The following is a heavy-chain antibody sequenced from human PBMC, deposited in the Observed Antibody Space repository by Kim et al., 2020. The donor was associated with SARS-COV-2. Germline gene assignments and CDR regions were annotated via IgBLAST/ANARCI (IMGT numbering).Heavy chain of an antibody. D-gene: IGHD1-26*01. CDR2: INSDGSTT. CDR1: GFTFSSYC. CDR3: ASRRYTVTYYYFDY. V-gene: IGHV3-74*01. J-gene: IGHJ4*02. Sequence: GGSLRLSCAASGFTFSSYCMHWVRQAPGKGLVWVSRINSDGSTTSYADSVKGRFTISRDNAKSTLYLQMNRLRAEDTAVYYCASRRYTVTYYYFDYWGQGTLVTVSS.